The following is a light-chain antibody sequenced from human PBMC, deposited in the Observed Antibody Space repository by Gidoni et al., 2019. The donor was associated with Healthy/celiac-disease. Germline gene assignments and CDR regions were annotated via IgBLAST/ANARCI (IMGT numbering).Light chain of an antibody. CDR3: QSYDSSLSALV. CDR2: GNS. CDR1: SSNIGAGYA. V-gene: IGLV1-40*01. J-gene: IGLJ3*02. Sequence: QSVLTQPPPVSGAPGQRVTISCTGSSSNIGAGYAVHWYQQLPGTAPKLLIYGNSNRPSGVPDRFSGSKSGTSASLAITGLQAEDEADYYCQSYDSSLSALVFGGGTKLTVL.